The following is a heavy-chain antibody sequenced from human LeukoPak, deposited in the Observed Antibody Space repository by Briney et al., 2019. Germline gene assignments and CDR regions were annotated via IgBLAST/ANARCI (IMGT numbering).Heavy chain of an antibody. D-gene: IGHD2-2*01. CDR1: GSISSYY. CDR2: IYTSGST. Sequence: SETLSLTCTVSGSISSYYWSWTRQPPGKGLEWIGYIYTSGSTNYNPSLKSRVTISVDTSKNQFSLDLSSVTAADTAVYYCARQKCTSTSCLTKNAFDIWGQGTMVTVSS. V-gene: IGHV4-4*09. J-gene: IGHJ3*02. CDR3: ARQKCTSTSCLTKNAFDI.